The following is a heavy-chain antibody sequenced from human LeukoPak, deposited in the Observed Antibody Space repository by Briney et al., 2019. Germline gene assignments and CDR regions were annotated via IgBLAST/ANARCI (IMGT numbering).Heavy chain of an antibody. J-gene: IGHJ6*03. V-gene: IGHV3-30*02. CDR2: IRYEGSNK. Sequence: GRSLRLSCAASGFTFSSYGMQWVRQAPGKGLEWVTFIRYEGSNKYYADSVKGRFTIPRDNSKNTLYLQMNSLRAEDTAVYYCAKAQYYYGSGNYPWDYYYYYMDVWGKGTTVTVSS. D-gene: IGHD3-10*01. CDR3: AKAQYYYGSGNYPWDYYYYYMDV. CDR1: GFTFSSYG.